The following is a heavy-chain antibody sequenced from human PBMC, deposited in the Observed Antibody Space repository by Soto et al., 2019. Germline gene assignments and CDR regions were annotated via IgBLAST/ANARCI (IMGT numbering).Heavy chain of an antibody. J-gene: IGHJ3*01. V-gene: IGHV1-69*02. CDR2: IIPMLTVT. Sequence: QVHLIQSGAEVKKPGSSVKVSCKAAGGTFNTYTLIWVRQAPGHGLEWMGRIIPMLTVTNSAQKFQGRLTLTADKSSGTAFMELTSLRSDDTAVYYCSIGSWSAETFDVWGQGTMVIVSS. CDR1: GGTFNTYT. CDR3: SIGSWSAETFDV. D-gene: IGHD2-2*01.